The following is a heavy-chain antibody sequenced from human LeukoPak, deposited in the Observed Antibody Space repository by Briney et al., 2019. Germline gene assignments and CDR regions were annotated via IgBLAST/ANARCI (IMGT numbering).Heavy chain of an antibody. CDR3: AREGRWLQFYYFDY. V-gene: IGHV4-34*01. Sequence: SETLSLTCAVYGGSFSGYYWSWIRQPPGKGLEWIGEINHSGGTNYNPSLKSRVTISVDTSKNQFSLKLSSVTAADTAVYYCAREGRWLQFYYFDYWGQGTLVTVSS. J-gene: IGHJ4*02. CDR1: GGSFSGYY. CDR2: INHSGGT. D-gene: IGHD5-24*01.